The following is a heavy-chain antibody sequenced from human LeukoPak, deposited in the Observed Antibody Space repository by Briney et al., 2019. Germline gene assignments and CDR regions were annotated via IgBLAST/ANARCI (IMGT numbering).Heavy chain of an antibody. CDR1: GGTFSSYA. D-gene: IGHD1-20*01. J-gene: IGHJ5*02. CDR2: IIPIFGTA. CDR3: ARDRRITGTTDWFDP. V-gene: IGHV1-69*13. Sequence: ASVKVSCKASGGTFSSYAISWVRQAPGQGLEWMGGIIPIFGTANYAQKFQGRVTITADESTSTAYMELSSLRSEDTAVYYCARDRRITGTTDWFDPWGQGTLVTVSS.